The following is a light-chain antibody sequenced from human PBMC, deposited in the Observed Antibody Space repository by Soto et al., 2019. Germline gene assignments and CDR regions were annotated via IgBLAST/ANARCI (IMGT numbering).Light chain of an antibody. CDR1: SSDIGSYSL. Sequence: QSALTQPASVSGSPGQSITISCTGTSSDIGSYSLVSWYQQHPGKAPKVMIYEGSKRPSGVSNRFSGSRSGNTASLTIAGIHVEYEADYYCCSYAGSSTVVFGGGTKLTVL. J-gene: IGLJ2*01. CDR3: CSYAGSSTVV. V-gene: IGLV2-23*01. CDR2: EGS.